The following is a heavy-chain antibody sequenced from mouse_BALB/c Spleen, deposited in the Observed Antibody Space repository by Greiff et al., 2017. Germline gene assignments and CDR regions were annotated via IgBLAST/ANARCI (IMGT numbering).Heavy chain of an antibody. J-gene: IGHJ4*01. CDR3: ARRGYEAMDY. CDR1: GFTFSDYG. Sequence: EVKVIESGGGLVQPGGSRKLSCAASGFTFSDYGMAWVRQAPGKGPEWVAFISNLAYSIYYADTVTGRFTISRENAKNTLYLEMSSLRSEDTAMYYCARRGYEAMDYWGQGTSVTVSS. D-gene: IGHD2-3*01. V-gene: IGHV5-15*02. CDR2: ISNLAYSI.